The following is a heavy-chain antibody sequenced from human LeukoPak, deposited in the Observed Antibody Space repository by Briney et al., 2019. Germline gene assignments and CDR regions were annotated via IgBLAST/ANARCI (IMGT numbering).Heavy chain of an antibody. CDR1: GYTFTSCG. CDR3: ARDGELYSGSKGLFDI. J-gene: IGHJ3*02. D-gene: IGHD1-26*01. CDR2: ISAYNGNT. V-gene: IGHV1-18*01. Sequence: GASVKVSCKASGYTFTSCGISWVRQAPGQGLEWMGWISAYNGNTNYAHNLQGRVTTTTDTSTSTAYMELRSLRSDDTAVYYCARDGELYSGSKGLFDIWGQGTMVTVSS.